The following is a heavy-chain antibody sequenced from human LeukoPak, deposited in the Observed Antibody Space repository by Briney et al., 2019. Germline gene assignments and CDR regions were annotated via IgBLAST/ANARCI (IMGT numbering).Heavy chain of an antibody. Sequence: ASVKVSCKASGYTFTGYYMHWVRQAPGQGLEWMGRINPNSGGTNYAQKFQGRVTMTRDTSISTAYMELSRLRSDDTAVYYCASFSSLGSWSDDAFDIWGQGTMVTVSS. CDR1: GYTFTGYY. J-gene: IGHJ3*02. CDR3: ASFSSLGSWSDDAFDI. V-gene: IGHV1-2*06. D-gene: IGHD3-10*01. CDR2: INPNSGGT.